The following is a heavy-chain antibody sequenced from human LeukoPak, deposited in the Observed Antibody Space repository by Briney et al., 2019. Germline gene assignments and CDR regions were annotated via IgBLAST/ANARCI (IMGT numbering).Heavy chain of an antibody. D-gene: IGHD3-16*02. CDR3: ARAMITFGGVIVHFDY. V-gene: IGHV4-59*01. CDR2: IYYSGST. J-gene: IGHJ4*02. CDR1: GGSFSSYY. Sequence: SETLSLTCAVYGGSFSSYYWSWIRQPPGKGLEWIGYIYYSGSTNYNPSLKSRVTISVDTSKNQFSLKLSSVTAADTAVYYCARAMITFGGVIVHFDYWGQGTLVTVSS.